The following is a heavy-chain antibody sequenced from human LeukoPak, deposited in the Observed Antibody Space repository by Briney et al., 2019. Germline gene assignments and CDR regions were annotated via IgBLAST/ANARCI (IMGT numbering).Heavy chain of an antibody. CDR3: AGDPYHYDSSGYSI. CDR1: GYTFTGYY. V-gene: IGHV1-2*02. CDR2: INPNSGGT. D-gene: IGHD3-22*01. J-gene: IGHJ3*02. Sequence: ASVKVSCKASGYTFTGYYMHWVRQAPGQGLEWMGWINPNSGGTNYAQKFQGRVTMTRDTSISTAYMELSRLRSDDTAVYYCAGDPYHYDSSGYSIWGQGTMVTVSS.